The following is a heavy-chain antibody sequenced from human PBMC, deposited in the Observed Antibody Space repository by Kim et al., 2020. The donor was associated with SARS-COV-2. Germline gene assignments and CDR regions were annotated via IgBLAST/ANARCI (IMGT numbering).Heavy chain of an antibody. CDR1: GGSFSTYA. J-gene: IGHJ4*02. CDR2: IIPMFPTP. Sequence: SVKVSCKASGGSFSTYAVSWVRQAPGPGLQWMGGIIPMFPTPNYAEQFEGSVTITADESTRTVYMELSSLTSEDTAIYFCARDLSQGFNYGVFYSWGQG. CDR3: ARDLSQGFNYGVFYS. D-gene: IGHD5-18*01. V-gene: IGHV1-69*13.